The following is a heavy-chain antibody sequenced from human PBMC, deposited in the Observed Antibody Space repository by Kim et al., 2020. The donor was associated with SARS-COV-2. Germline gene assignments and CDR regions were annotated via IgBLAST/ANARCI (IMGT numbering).Heavy chain of an antibody. CDR1: GFTFTNAW. Sequence: GGSLRLSCAASGFTFTNAWMSWVRQAPGKGLEWVGRIKRKTDGGTADYAAPVKGRFTISRDDSKNTQYLQMNSLKTEDTAVYYCSTDPALGYYFDYGDQGTLVTVSS. D-gene: IGHD3-16*01. V-gene: IGHV3-15*01. CDR2: IKRKTDGGTA. CDR3: STDPALGYYFDY. J-gene: IGHJ4*02.